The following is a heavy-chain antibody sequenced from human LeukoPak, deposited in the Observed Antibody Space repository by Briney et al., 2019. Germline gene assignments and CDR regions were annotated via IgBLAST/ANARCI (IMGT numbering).Heavy chain of an antibody. CDR1: GGSISSYY. CDR3: ARHYGDYDLYYLDY. V-gene: IGHV4-59*08. D-gene: IGHD4-17*01. Sequence: SETLSLTCTVSGGSISSYYWSWIRQPPGKGLEWIGYIYYSGSTNYNPSLKSRVTISVDTSKNQFSLKLSSVTAAGTAVYYCARHYGDYDLYYLDYWGQGTLVTVSS. J-gene: IGHJ4*02. CDR2: IYYSGST.